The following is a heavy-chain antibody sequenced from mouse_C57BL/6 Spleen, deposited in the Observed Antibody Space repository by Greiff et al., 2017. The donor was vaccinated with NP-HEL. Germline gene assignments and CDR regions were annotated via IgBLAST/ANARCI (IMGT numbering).Heavy chain of an antibody. D-gene: IGHD2-5*01. J-gene: IGHJ1*03. CDR2: INPNYGTT. V-gene: IGHV1-39*01. CDR1: GYSFTDYN. CDR3: ARQTYDSNYPYWYFEV. Sequence: EVQLQQSGPELVKPGASVKISCKASGYSFTDYNMNWVKQSNGKSLEWIGVINPNYGTTSYNQKFKGKATLTVDQSSSTAYMQLNSLTSEDSAVYYCARQTYDSNYPYWYFEVWGTGTTVTVAS.